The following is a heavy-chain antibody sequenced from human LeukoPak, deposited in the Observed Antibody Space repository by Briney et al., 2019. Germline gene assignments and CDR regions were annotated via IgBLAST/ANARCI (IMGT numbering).Heavy chain of an antibody. CDR1: GYTFTGYY. V-gene: IGHV1-2*02. J-gene: IGHJ4*02. Sequence: ASVKVSSKASGYTFTGYYMHWVRQAPGQGLEWMGWINPNSGGTNYAQKFQGRVTMTRDTSISTAYMELSRLRSDDTAVYYCARDPSVEMATIMGLYSRRHQGGRGPRVTVSS. CDR2: INPNSGGT. D-gene: IGHD5-24*01. CDR3: ARDPSVEMATIMGLYSRRHQ.